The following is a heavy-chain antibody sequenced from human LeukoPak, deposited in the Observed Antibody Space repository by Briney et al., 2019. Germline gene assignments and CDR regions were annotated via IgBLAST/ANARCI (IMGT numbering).Heavy chain of an antibody. J-gene: IGHJ4*02. Sequence: PTGRSLRLSCAASGFTFDDYAMHWVRHAPGKGLEWVSSISWNSGSIGYADSVKGRFTISRDNAKNSLYLQMNSLRPEDTALYYCAKDDSSSWRAVRNFDYWGQGTLVTVSS. CDR2: ISWNSGSI. V-gene: IGHV3-9*01. D-gene: IGHD6-13*01. CDR3: AKDDSSSWRAVRNFDY. CDR1: GFTFDDYA.